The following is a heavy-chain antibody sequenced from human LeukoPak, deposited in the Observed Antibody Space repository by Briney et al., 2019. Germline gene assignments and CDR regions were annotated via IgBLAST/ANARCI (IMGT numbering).Heavy chain of an antibody. D-gene: IGHD5-18*01. Sequence: SETLSLTCTVSGGSISTYYWSWIRQPPGKGLEWIGHIYYSGSTNYNPSLKSRVTISVDTSKNQFSLKLSSLTAADTAVYYCARQGYSYGYFDYWGQGTLVTVSS. V-gene: IGHV4-59*08. CDR1: GGSISTYY. CDR3: ARQGYSYGYFDY. CDR2: IYYSGST. J-gene: IGHJ4*02.